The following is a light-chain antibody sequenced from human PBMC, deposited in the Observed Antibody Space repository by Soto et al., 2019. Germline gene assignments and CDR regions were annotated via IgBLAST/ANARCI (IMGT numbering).Light chain of an antibody. CDR3: QSYDSSLSALV. V-gene: IGLV1-40*01. Sequence: QSVLTQPPSVSGAPGQRVTISCTGSSSNIGAAYDVHWYQKLPGTAPKLLIYGDSNRPSGVPDRFSGSKSGTSASLAITGLQAEDEADYYCQSYDSSLSALVFGGGTKLTVL. J-gene: IGLJ2*01. CDR2: GDS. CDR1: SSNIGAAYD.